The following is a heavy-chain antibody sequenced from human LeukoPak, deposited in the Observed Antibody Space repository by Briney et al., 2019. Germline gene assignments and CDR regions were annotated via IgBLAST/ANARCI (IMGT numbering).Heavy chain of an antibody. V-gene: IGHV3-23*01. J-gene: IGHJ4*02. D-gene: IGHD5-12*01. CDR1: GFTFSTYA. Sequence: PGGSLRLSCAASGFTFSTYAIMWVRQAPGKGLHWVSSIYSDGSTYYADSVRGRFIISRDNSKNTLHLQMNSLRAEDTAIYYCAKDQLGGYGSIDYWGQGTLVTVSS. CDR3: AKDQLGGYGSIDY. CDR2: IYSDGST.